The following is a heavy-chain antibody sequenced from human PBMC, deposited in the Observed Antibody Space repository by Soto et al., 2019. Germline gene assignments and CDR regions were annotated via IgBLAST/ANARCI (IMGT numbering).Heavy chain of an antibody. Sequence: EVQLLESGGGLVQPGGSLRLSCAASGFTFSSYAMSWVRQAPGKGLEWVSAISGSGGSTYYADSVKGRFTISRDNSKNTLYLQMNSLRAENTAVYYCAKGQRYSSSGGALGYWGQGTLVTVSS. CDR2: ISGSGGST. CDR1: GFTFSSYA. D-gene: IGHD6-6*01. V-gene: IGHV3-23*01. CDR3: AKGQRYSSSGGALGY. J-gene: IGHJ4*02.